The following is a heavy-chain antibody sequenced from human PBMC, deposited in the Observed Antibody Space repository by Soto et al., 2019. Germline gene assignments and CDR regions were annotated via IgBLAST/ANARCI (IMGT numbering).Heavy chain of an antibody. CDR2: MNPNSGST. CDR1: GYTFTSYY. CDR3: ARQLWSGYYNYYYYMAV. D-gene: IGHD3-3*01. V-gene: IGHV1-46*01. Sequence: ASVKVSCKASGYTFTSYYMHWVRQAPGQGLEWMGIMNPNSGSTGYAQKFQGRVTMTRNTSISTAYMELSSLRSEDTAVYYCARQLWSGYYNYYYYMAVWGKGTTVTVSS. J-gene: IGHJ6*03.